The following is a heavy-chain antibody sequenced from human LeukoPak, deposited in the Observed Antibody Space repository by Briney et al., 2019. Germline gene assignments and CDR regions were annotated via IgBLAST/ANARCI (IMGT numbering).Heavy chain of an antibody. V-gene: IGHV4-34*01. J-gene: IGHJ4*02. CDR3: ARGTPWFGGDY. Sequence: SETLSLTCAVYGGSFSGYYRSWIRQPPGKGLEWIGEINHSGSTNYNPSLKSRVTISVDTSKNQFSLKLSSVTAADTAVYYCARGTPWFGGDYWGQGTLVTVSS. CDR1: GGSFSGYY. CDR2: INHSGST. D-gene: IGHD3-10*01.